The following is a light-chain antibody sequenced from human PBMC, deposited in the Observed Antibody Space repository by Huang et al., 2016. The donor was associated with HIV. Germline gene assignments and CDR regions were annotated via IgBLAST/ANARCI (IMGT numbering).Light chain of an antibody. CDR3: QQYYKLYT. CDR1: QSVGST. V-gene: IGKV3-15*01. CDR2: GAS. J-gene: IGKJ2*01. Sequence: IVMTQSPGTLSVSPGERATLSCRASQSVGSTLAWYQQKPGQSPRPLIYGASTRATGIPARFSGSGSGTEFTLTISSLQSEDFAVYYCQQYYKLYTFGQGTKLEIK.